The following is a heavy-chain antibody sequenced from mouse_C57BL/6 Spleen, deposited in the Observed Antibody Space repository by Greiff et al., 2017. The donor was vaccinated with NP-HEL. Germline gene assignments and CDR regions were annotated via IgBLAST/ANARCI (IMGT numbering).Heavy chain of an antibody. J-gene: IGHJ1*03. CDR2: IDPNSGGT. Sequence: QVQLKQPGAELVKPGASVKLSCKASGYTFTSYWMHWVKQRPGRGLEWIGRIDPNSGGTKYNEKFKSKATLTVDKPSSTAYMQLSSLTSEDSAVYYCARSGVLWGYWYFDVWGTGTTVTVSS. V-gene: IGHV1-72*01. CDR3: ARSGVLWGYWYFDV. CDR1: GYTFTSYW. D-gene: IGHD6-2*01.